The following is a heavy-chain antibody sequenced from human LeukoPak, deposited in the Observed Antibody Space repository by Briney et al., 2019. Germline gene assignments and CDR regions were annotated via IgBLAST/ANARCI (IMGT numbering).Heavy chain of an antibody. CDR3: AKEYGPADAFDI. D-gene: IGHD3-10*01. J-gene: IGHJ3*02. Sequence: GRSLRLSCAASGFTFSSYGMHWVRQAPGKGLEWVAVISYDGSNKYYADSVKGRFTISRDNSKNTLYLQMNSLRAEDTAVYYCAKEYGPADAFDIWGQGTMVTVSS. V-gene: IGHV3-30*18. CDR2: ISYDGSNK. CDR1: GFTFSSYG.